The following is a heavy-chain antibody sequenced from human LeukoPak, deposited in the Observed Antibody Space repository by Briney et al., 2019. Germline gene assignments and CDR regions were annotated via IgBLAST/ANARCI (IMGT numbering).Heavy chain of an antibody. D-gene: IGHD1-26*01. CDR3: ARDQRNSGSYRFEY. CDR2: ITGNNGNT. Sequence: AASVQVSCKTSGYTFSGYGISWVRQAPGQGLEWMGWITGNNGNTNYAPSLQGRVTMTTDTSTNTVYMELTSLKSDDTAVYYCARDQRNSGSYRFEYWGQGTLVTVSS. J-gene: IGHJ4*02. CDR1: GYTFSGYG. V-gene: IGHV1-18*01.